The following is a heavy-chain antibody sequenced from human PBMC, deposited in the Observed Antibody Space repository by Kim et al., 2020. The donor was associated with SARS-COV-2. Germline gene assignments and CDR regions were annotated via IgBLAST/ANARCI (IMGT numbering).Heavy chain of an antibody. Sequence: TYHNPSLQSRVTISVDTSKNQFSLKLSSVTAADTAVYYCAREESADYFDYWGQGTLVTVSS. CDR2: T. V-gene: IGHV4-31*02. CDR3: AREESADYFDY. J-gene: IGHJ4*02.